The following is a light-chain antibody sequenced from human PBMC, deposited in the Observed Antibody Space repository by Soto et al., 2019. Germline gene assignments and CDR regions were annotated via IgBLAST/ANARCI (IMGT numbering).Light chain of an antibody. J-gene: IGKJ5*01. Sequence: EIVLTQSPGTLSLSPGERATLSCRASQSVRSSYLAWYQQKPGQAPRLLIYGASTRATGIPARFSGSGSGTEFTLTISSLQSEDFAVYYCQQYNNWITFGQGTRLEI. CDR1: QSVRSSY. V-gene: IGKV3-15*01. CDR2: GAS. CDR3: QQYNNWIT.